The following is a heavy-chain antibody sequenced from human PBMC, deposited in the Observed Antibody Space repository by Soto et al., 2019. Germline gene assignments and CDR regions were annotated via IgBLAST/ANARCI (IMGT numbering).Heavy chain of an antibody. CDR2: INCDSSGT. CDR3: TRDLVGYDAFDV. D-gene: IGHD5-12*01. V-gene: IGHV1-2*02. Sequence: QVHLVQSGAEVKKPGTSVKVSCKTSGYTFSDYYIHWVRQAPGQGLEWMGRINCDSSGTTYAQQFQGRVTMTRDTSITTVYMDLSRLTSNDTAVYFCTRDLVGYDAFDVWGQGTLVDVSP. J-gene: IGHJ3*01. CDR1: GYTFSDYY.